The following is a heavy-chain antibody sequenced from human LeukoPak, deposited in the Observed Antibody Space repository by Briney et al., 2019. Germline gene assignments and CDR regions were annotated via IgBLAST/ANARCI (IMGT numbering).Heavy chain of an antibody. V-gene: IGHV1-18*01. CDR1: GYTFTSYG. Sequence: GASVKVSCKASGYTFTSYGISWVRQAPGQGLEWMGWISAYNGNTNYAQKLQGRVTMTTDTSTSTAYMELRSLRSDDTAVYYCARVPPYCSGGSCYSPYLGYRGQGTLVTVSS. J-gene: IGHJ4*02. CDR3: ARVPPYCSGGSCYSPYLGY. D-gene: IGHD2-15*01. CDR2: ISAYNGNT.